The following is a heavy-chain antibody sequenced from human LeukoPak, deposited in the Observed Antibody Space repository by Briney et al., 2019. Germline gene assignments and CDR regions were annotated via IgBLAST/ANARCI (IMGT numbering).Heavy chain of an antibody. Sequence: GGSLRLSCAASGFTFDDYAMHWVRQAPGKGLEWVSGISWNSGSIGYADSVKGRFTISRDNAKNSLYPQMNSLRAEDTALYYCARDTQPTPGSGWYYFDYWGQGTLVTVSS. CDR3: ARDTQPTPGSGWYYFDY. V-gene: IGHV3-9*01. CDR2: ISWNSGSI. CDR1: GFTFDDYA. J-gene: IGHJ4*02. D-gene: IGHD6-19*01.